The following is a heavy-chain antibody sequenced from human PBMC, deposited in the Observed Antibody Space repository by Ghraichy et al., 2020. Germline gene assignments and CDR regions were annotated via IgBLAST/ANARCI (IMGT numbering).Heavy chain of an antibody. CDR1: GGSISSYY. CDR3: ASWDYGDYEYFQH. V-gene: IGHV4-59*01. D-gene: IGHD4-17*01. CDR2: IYYSGST. J-gene: IGHJ1*01. Sequence: SETLSLTCTVSGGSISSYYWSWIRQPPGKGLEWNGYIYYSGSTNYNPSLKSRVTISVDTSKNQFSLKLSSVTAADPAVYYCASWDYGDYEYFQHWGQGTLVTVSS.